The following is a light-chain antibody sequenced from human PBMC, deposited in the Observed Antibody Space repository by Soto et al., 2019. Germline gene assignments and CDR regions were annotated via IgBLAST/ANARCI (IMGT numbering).Light chain of an antibody. Sequence: ELVLTQSPGTLSLSPGERATLSCRASQSVSSSYLAWYQQKPGQAPRLLIYGASSRATGIPDRFSGSGSGTDFTLTISRLEPEDFAVYYCQQYGSSPRETFGQGTRLEIK. CDR3: QQYGSSPRET. V-gene: IGKV3-20*01. CDR2: GAS. CDR1: QSVSSSY. J-gene: IGKJ5*01.